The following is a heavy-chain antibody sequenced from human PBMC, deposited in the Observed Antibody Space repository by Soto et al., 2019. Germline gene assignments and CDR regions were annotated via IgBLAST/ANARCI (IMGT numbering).Heavy chain of an antibody. CDR1: GYTYTSYD. Sequence: ASVKLSCKDSGYTYTSYDINWVRQATRQGLEWMGWMNPNSGNTGYAQKFQGRVTMTRNTSISTAYMELSSLRSEDTAVYYCARAMVRGVMAAAFDIWGQGTMVTVSS. D-gene: IGHD3-10*01. CDR3: ARAMVRGVMAAAFDI. J-gene: IGHJ3*02. V-gene: IGHV1-8*01. CDR2: MNPNSGNT.